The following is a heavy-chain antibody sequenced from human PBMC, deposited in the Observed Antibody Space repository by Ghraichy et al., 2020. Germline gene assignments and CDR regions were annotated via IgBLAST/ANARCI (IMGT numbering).Heavy chain of an antibody. CDR2: IIFGIA. V-gene: IGHV1-69*10. Sequence: SVKVSCKASGVTFSNSVMSWVRQAPGQGLEWMGGIIFGIANYAQKFQGRVTIGAYTSTSTVYMELSSLRSQDTAIYFFARGVPAAAGTNFFDYWGQGTLVTVSS. D-gene: IGHD6-13*01. J-gene: IGHJ4*02. CDR3: ARGVPAAAGTNFFDY. CDR1: GVTFSNSV.